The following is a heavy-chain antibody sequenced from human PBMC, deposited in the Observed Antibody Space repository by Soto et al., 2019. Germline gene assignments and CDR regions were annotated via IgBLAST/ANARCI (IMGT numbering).Heavy chain of an antibody. Sequence: GGSLRLSCEGSGFTFSDYYISWIRQAPGKGLEWISYSSNSGTFSRYADSVKGRFSISRDNTKNLLYLQMNSLRAEDTAVSYCARSGDNYNRLDYWGQGTPVTVSS. CDR3: ARSGDNYNRLDY. V-gene: IGHV3-11*06. CDR2: SSNSGTFS. D-gene: IGHD1-1*01. J-gene: IGHJ4*02. CDR1: GFTFSDYY.